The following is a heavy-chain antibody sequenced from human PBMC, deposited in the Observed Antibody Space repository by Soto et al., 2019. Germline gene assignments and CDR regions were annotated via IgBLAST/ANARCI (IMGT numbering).Heavy chain of an antibody. CDR1: GFTFSSYA. V-gene: IGHV3-23*01. CDR3: AKGVSSSGWPFDY. Sequence: PGGSLRLSCAASGFTFSSYAMSWVRQAPGKGLEWVSAISGSGGSTYYADSVKGRFTISRDNSKNTLYLQMNSLRAEDTAVYYSAKGVSSSGWPFDYWGQGTLVTVSS. D-gene: IGHD6-19*01. J-gene: IGHJ4*02. CDR2: ISGSGGST.